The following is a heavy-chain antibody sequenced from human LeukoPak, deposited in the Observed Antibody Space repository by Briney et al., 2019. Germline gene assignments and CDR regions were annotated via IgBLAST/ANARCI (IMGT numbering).Heavy chain of an antibody. CDR3: ARRGDYRNYFDY. J-gene: IGHJ4*02. Sequence: SGPTLVKPTQTLTLTCTFSGFSLSTSGVGVGWIPQPPGKAPEWLAVIYWDDDKRFSPSLKTRLTITKDTPKNQVVLTMTNMDPVDTATYYCARRGDYRNYFDYWGQGTLVTVSS. V-gene: IGHV2-5*02. D-gene: IGHD4-17*01. CDR1: GFSLSTSGVG. CDR2: IYWDDDK.